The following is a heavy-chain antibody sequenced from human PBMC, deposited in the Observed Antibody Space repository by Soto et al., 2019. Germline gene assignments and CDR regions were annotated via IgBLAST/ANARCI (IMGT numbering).Heavy chain of an antibody. Sequence: EVQLVESGGGLAQPGGSLRLSCAASGFTFSDHYMDWVRQAPGKGLEWVGRIRKKVNSYTTEYAASVKGRFTISRDDSKNSLYLQMNSLKTEDTAFYYCARVATAYNYDYWGQGTLVTVSS. CDR1: GFTFSDHY. D-gene: IGHD2-21*02. CDR2: IRKKVNSYTT. V-gene: IGHV3-72*01. J-gene: IGHJ4*02. CDR3: ARVATAYNYDY.